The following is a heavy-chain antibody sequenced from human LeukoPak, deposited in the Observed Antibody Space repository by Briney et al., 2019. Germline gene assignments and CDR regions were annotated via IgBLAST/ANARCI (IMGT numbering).Heavy chain of an antibody. CDR2: IYHSGST. CDR1: GYSISSGYY. Sequence: SETLSLTCTVSGYSISSGYYWGWIRQPPGKGLEWIGSIYHSGSTYYNPSLKSRVTISVDTSKNQFSLKLSSVTAADTAVYYCARGEAYFQHWGQGTLVTVSS. V-gene: IGHV4-38-2*02. J-gene: IGHJ1*01. CDR3: ARGEAYFQH.